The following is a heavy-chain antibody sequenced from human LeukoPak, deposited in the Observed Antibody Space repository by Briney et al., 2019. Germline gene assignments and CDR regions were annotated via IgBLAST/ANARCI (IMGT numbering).Heavy chain of an antibody. D-gene: IGHD2-21*01. CDR3: ARDCGGDCYYGVDS. Sequence: PGGSLRLSCAASGFTFSSYWMSWVRQAPGEGVEWVANIKQDGSEKYYVDSVKGRFTISRDNAKNSLYLQMNSLRAEDTAVYYCARDCGGDCYYGVDSWGQGTLVTVSS. J-gene: IGHJ4*02. CDR2: IKQDGSEK. CDR1: GFTFSSYW. V-gene: IGHV3-7*01.